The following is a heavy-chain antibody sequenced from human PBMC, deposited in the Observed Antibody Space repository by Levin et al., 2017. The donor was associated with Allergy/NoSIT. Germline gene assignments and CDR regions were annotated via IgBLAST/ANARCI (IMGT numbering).Heavy chain of an antibody. J-gene: IGHJ4*02. CDR3: AKGPGYSSSGDNEGSY. CDR1: GFTFSSYA. D-gene: IGHD6-13*01. CDR2: ISGSGGST. V-gene: IGHV3-23*01. Sequence: GGSLRLSCAASGFTFSSYAMSWVRQAPGKGLEWVSAISGSGGSTYYADSVKGRFTISRDNSKNTLYLQMNSLRAEDTAVYYCAKGPGYSSSGDNEGSYWGQGTLVTVSS.